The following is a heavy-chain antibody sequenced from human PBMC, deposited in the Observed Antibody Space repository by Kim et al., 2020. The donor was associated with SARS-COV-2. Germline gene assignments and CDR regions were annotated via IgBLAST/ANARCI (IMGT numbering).Heavy chain of an antibody. CDR2: ISGDGGST. CDR1: GFTFDDYA. D-gene: IGHD6-13*01. CDR3: AKDIVVLSSSWYFLGGYGMDV. Sequence: GGSLRLSCAASGFTFDDYAMHWVRQAPGKGLEWVSLISGDGGSTYYADSVKGRFTISRDNSKNSLYLQMNSLRTEDTALYYCAKDIVVLSSSWYFLGGYGMDVWGQGTTVTVSS. J-gene: IGHJ6*02. V-gene: IGHV3-43*02.